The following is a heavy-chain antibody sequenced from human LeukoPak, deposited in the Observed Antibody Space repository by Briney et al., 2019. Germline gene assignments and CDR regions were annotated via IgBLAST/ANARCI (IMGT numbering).Heavy chain of an antibody. CDR1: GFTLTNHV. V-gene: IGHV3-23*01. D-gene: IGHD6-13*01. Sequence: GGSLRLSCAVSGFTLTNHVVSWVRQAPGKGLEWVSIITGTGGKYYGDSVKGRFVLSRDNSKNTVYLQMNSLRAEDTAVYYCAKTRPLDSSSWSHGDYWGQGTLVTVSS. CDR3: AKTRPLDSSSWSHGDY. J-gene: IGHJ4*02. CDR2: ITGTGGK.